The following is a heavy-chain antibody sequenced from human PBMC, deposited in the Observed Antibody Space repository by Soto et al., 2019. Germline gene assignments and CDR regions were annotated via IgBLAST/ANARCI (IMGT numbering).Heavy chain of an antibody. CDR1: GGSLSGHY. J-gene: IGHJ4*02. Sequence: SETLSLTCAVSGGSLSGHYWSWIRQAPGKGLEWIGEINRSGGTNYDPSLESRVTISVDASKNQFSLQLNSVTAADTAVYYCARAPIIGATFFDYWGQGSLVTV. CDR3: ARAPIIGATFFDY. V-gene: IGHV4-34*01. CDR2: INRSGGT. D-gene: IGHD1-26*01.